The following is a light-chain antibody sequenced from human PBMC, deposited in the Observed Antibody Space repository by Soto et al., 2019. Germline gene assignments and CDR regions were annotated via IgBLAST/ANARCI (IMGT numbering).Light chain of an antibody. CDR1: SRDVGTYNL. CDR2: EGK. Sequence: QSALTQPASVSGSPGQSITISCTGTSRDVGTYNLVSWYQQHPGKAPKLIIYEGKKRPSGVSNRFSGSKSGNTSSLTISGLQAEDEADYYCCSYAGYSNVFGTGTKVTVL. CDR3: CSYAGYSNV. V-gene: IGLV2-23*01. J-gene: IGLJ1*01.